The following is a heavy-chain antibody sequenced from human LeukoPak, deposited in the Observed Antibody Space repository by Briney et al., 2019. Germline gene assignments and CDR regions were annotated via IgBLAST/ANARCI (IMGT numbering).Heavy chain of an antibody. Sequence: IPSETLSLTCAVYGGSFSGYYWSWIHQPPGKGLEWIGEINHSGSTNYNPSLKSRVTISVDTSKNRFSLRLSSVTAADTAVYYCARHCSSTSDRFDYWGQGTLVTVSS. D-gene: IGHD2-2*01. CDR2: INHSGST. CDR3: ARHCSSTSDRFDY. J-gene: IGHJ4*02. CDR1: GGSFSGYY. V-gene: IGHV4-34*01.